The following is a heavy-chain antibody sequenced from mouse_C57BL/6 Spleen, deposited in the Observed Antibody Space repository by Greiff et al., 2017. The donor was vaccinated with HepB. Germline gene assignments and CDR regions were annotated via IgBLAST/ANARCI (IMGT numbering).Heavy chain of an antibody. Sequence: EVQRVESGGGLVKPGGSLKLSCAASGFTFSDYGMHWVRQAPEKGLEWVAYISSGSSTIYYADTVKGRFTISRDNAKNTLFLQMTSLRSEDTAMYYCARRTGTFLYWYFDVWGTGTTVTVSS. J-gene: IGHJ1*03. CDR1: GFTFSDYG. CDR3: ARRTGTFLYWYFDV. V-gene: IGHV5-17*01. D-gene: IGHD4-1*01. CDR2: ISSGSSTI.